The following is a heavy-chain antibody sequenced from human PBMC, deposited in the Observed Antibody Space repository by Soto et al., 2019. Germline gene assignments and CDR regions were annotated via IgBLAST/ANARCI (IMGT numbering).Heavy chain of an antibody. CDR3: AKARLAYCSGDCYPPSYFDY. J-gene: IGHJ4*02. Sequence: GGSLRLCCAASGFTFSSYGMHWVRQAPGKGLEWVAVISYDGSNKYYADSVKGRFTISRDYSKNTLYLQMNSLTTEDTAVYYCAKARLAYCSGDCYPPSYFDYWGQGTLVTVSS. CDR2: ISYDGSNK. D-gene: IGHD2-21*02. CDR1: GFTFSSYG. V-gene: IGHV3-30*18.